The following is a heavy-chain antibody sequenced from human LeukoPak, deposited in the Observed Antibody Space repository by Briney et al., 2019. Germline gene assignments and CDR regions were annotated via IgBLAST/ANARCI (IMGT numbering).Heavy chain of an antibody. CDR3: ATRLVVPGAMALCFDC. V-gene: IGHV3-23*01. D-gene: IGHD2-2*01. J-gene: IGHJ4*02. CDR2: ISGSGGST. CDR1: GLTFSNYA. Sequence: GGSLRLSCAASGLTFSNYAMSWVRQAPGKGLEWVSGISGSGGSTYYADSLKDRFTISRDNSKNTLYLQMSILRAEDTAVYYCATRLVVPGAMALCFDCWGQGTLVSVSS.